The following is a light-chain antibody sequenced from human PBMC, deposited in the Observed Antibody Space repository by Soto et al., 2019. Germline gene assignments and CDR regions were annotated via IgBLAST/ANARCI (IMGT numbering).Light chain of an antibody. CDR3: QQYKKWPLT. J-gene: IGKJ1*01. V-gene: IGKV3-20*01. Sequence: ELVLTQSPGTLSLSPGARATLSCRASESVSDNYLAWYQQRSGQAHRLVIYGASSRASAVPDRFSAIASGTELTINLRSLQSEDGKVYDGQQYKKWPLTFGQGTKV. CDR2: GAS. CDR1: ESVSDNY.